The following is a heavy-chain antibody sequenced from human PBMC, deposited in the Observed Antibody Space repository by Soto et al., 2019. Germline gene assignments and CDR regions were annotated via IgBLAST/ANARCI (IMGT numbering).Heavy chain of an antibody. CDR3: ASAKIVVVLPATTAFDI. J-gene: IGHJ3*02. CDR2: IIPILGIA. V-gene: IGHV1-69*02. Sequence: SVKVSCKASGGTFSSYTISWVRQAPGQGLEWMGRIIPILGIANYAQKFQGRVTITADKSTSTAYMELSSLRSEDTAVYYCASAKIVVVLPATTAFDIWGQGTMVTV. D-gene: IGHD2-15*01. CDR1: GGTFSSYT.